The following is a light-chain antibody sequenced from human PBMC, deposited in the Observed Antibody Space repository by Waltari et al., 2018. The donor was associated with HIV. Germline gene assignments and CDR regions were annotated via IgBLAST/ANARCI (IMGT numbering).Light chain of an antibody. CDR3: QSYDSSLSGHVL. CDR2: DNS. J-gene: IGLJ2*01. Sequence: QSVLTHPPSVSGAPGQRVTISCTGNRSTIGAGYDVHWYQQLPGTAPKLLIYDNSHRPSGVPTRFAGSKSGPSASLAITGLQTEDEAEYYCQSYDSSLSGHVLFGGGTILTVL. CDR1: RSTIGAGYD. V-gene: IGLV1-40*01.